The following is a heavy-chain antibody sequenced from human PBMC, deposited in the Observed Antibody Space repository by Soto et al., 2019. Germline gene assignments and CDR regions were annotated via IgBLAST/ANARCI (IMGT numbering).Heavy chain of an antibody. Sequence: GGSPRPPRAISGFPVSINYLSLVRPAPGKGLGWVSVHYSGGGTYYADSVQGRFTISRDKSNNTLYLQMRRVRAEDTAVYFCARHRQRHGTVGSTPPFDPWGQGTQVTVSS. D-gene: IGHD1-26*01. J-gene: IGHJ5*02. CDR3: ARHRQRHGTVGSTPPFDP. CDR1: GFPVSINY. CDR2: HYSGGGT. V-gene: IGHV3-53*01.